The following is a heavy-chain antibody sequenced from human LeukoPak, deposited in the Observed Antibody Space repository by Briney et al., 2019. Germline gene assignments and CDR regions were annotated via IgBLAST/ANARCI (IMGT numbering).Heavy chain of an antibody. CDR1: GGSFSGYY. CDR3: ARGRPVFPANIVVVPAATNTFDY. Sequence: SETLSLTCAVDGGSFSGYYWSWSSQPPRKRLEWSGEINHSGSTTYNPSPKRRVTISVDTSKNQFSLKLSSVTAADTAVYYCARGRPVFPANIVVVPAATNTFDYWGQGTLVTVSS. D-gene: IGHD2-2*01. J-gene: IGHJ4*02. V-gene: IGHV4-34*01. CDR2: INHSGST.